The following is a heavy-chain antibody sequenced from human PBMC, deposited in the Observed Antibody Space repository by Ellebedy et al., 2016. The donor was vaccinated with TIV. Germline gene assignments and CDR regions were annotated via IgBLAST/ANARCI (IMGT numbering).Heavy chain of an antibody. CDR3: ASGRTTISTWHYYFGMDV. CDR1: GDTFNSYA. Sequence: AASVKVSCKASGDTFNSYAISWVRQAPGQGLEWMGGIIPIFGTANYAQKFQGRVTITADESTSTAYMELSSLRSEETAVYYCASGRTTISTWHYYFGMDVWGQGTTVTVSS. CDR2: IIPIFGTA. J-gene: IGHJ6*02. D-gene: IGHD4-11*01. V-gene: IGHV1-69*13.